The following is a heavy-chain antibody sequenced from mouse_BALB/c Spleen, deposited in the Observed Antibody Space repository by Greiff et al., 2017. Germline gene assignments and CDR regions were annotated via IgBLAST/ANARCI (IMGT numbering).Heavy chain of an antibody. CDR3: ARRGAYYGNYAWFAY. Sequence: EVQLVESGGGLVQPGGSLKLSCAASGFTFSSYTMSWVRQTPEKRLEWVAYISNGGGSTYYPDTVKGRFTISRDNAKNTLYLQMSSLKSEDTAMYYCARRGAYYGNYAWFAYWGQGTLVTVSA. CDR1: GFTFSSYT. V-gene: IGHV5-12-2*01. J-gene: IGHJ3*01. D-gene: IGHD2-10*01. CDR2: ISNGGGST.